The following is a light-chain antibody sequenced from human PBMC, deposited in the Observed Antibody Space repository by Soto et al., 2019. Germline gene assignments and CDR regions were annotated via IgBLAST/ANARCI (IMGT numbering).Light chain of an antibody. V-gene: IGLV2-23*02. J-gene: IGLJ2*01. CDR2: EVS. CDR1: SSDVGSYNL. CDR3: CSYAGSGLGV. Sequence: QSALTQPASVAGSPGQSITISCTGASSDVGSYNLVSWYQQHPGKAPRLMIYEVSQRPSGVSNRFSGSKSGNTASLTNSGLQAEDEADYYCCSYAGSGLGVFGGGTKLTVL.